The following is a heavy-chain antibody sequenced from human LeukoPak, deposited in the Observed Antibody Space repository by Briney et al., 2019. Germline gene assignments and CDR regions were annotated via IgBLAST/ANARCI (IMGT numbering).Heavy chain of an antibody. J-gene: IGHJ6*02. Sequence: GGSLRLSCAASGFTFSNYYMHWGRQAPGKGLEWVAVISDDGNRKYYADSVQGRFTISRDNSKNTLYLQMSNLRAEDTAVYFCARGGGLDVWGQGATVTVSS. V-gene: IGHV3-30-3*01. CDR3: ARGGGLDV. CDR2: ISDDGNRK. CDR1: GFTFSNYY. D-gene: IGHD3-16*01.